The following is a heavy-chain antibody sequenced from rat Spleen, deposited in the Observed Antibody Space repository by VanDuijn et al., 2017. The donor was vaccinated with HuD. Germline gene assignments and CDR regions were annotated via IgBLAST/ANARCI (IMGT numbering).Heavy chain of an antibody. CDR1: GYSITSNY. J-gene: IGHJ3*01. CDR3: VRYPYGSLRVDA. V-gene: IGHV3-3*01. D-gene: IGHD1-7*01. Sequence: EVQLQESGPGLVKPSQSLSLTCSVTGYSITSNYWGWIRKFLGNKLEWMGYIDSVGSTNYNPSLRSRISIARDTSKNQFFLQLSSITTEDTATYYCVRYPYGSLRVDAWGQGTLVTVSS. CDR2: IDSVGST.